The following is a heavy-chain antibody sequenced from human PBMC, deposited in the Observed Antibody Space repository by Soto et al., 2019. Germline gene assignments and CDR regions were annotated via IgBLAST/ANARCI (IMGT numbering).Heavy chain of an antibody. J-gene: IGHJ4*02. D-gene: IGHD4-17*01. CDR3: SRQHYRAISHFDY. CDR2: IYYSGST. Sequence: GSLRLSCAASGFTVSSNYWGWIRQPPGKGLEWIGSIYYSGSTYYNPSLKSRVTISVDTSKNQFSLKLSSVTAADTAVYYCSRQHYRAISHFDYWGQGTLFTVS. V-gene: IGHV4-39*01. CDR1: GFTVSSNY.